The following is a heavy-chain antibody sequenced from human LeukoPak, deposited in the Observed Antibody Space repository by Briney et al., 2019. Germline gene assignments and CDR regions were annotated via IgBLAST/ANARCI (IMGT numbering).Heavy chain of an antibody. CDR2: ITSSNNYI. CDR3: ANFQWLRYFAF. D-gene: IGHD5-12*01. V-gene: IGHV3-21*04. J-gene: IGHJ4*02. CDR1: GFTFSSYW. Sequence: GGSLRLSCAASGFTFSSYWMSWVRQAPGKGLEWVSSITSSNNYIYYGDSVKGRFTISRDDAKNSLFLQMNSLRAEDTAVYYCANFQWLRYFAFWGQGTLVTVSS.